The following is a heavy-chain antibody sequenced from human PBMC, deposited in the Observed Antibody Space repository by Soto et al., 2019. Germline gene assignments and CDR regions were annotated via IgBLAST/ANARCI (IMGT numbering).Heavy chain of an antibody. CDR1: GGTFRSNA. CDR3: AVTVTGSRSQHAH. J-gene: IGHJ4*01. D-gene: IGHD3-9*01. Sequence: QVQLVQSGAEVKKPGSSVTVSCKASGGTFRSNAISWVRQAPGQGLEWMGGIIPIYASPNYAQNFQGIVTVTADKATRTAYLELSRRKFSDSANYCCAVTVTGSRSQHAHWGRG. V-gene: IGHV1-69*06. CDR2: IIPIYASP.